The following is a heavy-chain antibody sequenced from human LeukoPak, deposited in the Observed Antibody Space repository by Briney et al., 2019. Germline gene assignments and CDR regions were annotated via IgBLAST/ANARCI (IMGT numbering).Heavy chain of an antibody. CDR3: AKASRDYFASGRRPGGNYYFHL. Sequence: GGSLRLSCAASGFNFSNYAMNWVRQAPGEGPEWVAAISAGGGSTYYGDSVMGRFTISRDNSKNTLYLQMNSLRDDDTAVYYCAKASRDYFASGRRPGGNYYFHLWGRSTLVTVAS. CDR2: ISAGGGST. CDR1: GFNFSNYA. V-gene: IGHV3-23*01. J-gene: IGHJ2*01. D-gene: IGHD3-10*01.